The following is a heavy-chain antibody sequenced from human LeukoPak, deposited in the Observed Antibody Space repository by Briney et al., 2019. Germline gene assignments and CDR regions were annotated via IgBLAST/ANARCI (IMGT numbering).Heavy chain of an antibody. Sequence: SVKVSCKASGGTFSSYAISWVRQAPGQGLEWMGRIIPILGIANYAQKFQGRVTITADKSTSTAYMELSSLRSEDTTVYYCARDRALAYCTNGVCETDRDAFDIWGQGTMVTVSS. V-gene: IGHV1-69*04. CDR2: IIPILGIA. CDR3: ARDRALAYCTNGVCETDRDAFDI. CDR1: GGTFSSYA. J-gene: IGHJ3*02. D-gene: IGHD2-8*01.